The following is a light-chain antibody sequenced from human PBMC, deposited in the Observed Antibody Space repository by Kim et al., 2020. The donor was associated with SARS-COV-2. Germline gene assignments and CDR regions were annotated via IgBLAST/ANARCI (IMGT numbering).Light chain of an antibody. CDR2: AAS. Sequence: DIQMTQSPSSLSASVGDGVTITCRASQSISSYLNWYQQKPGKATKLLIYAASSLQSGVPSRFSGSGSGTDFTLTISSLQPEDFATYYCQQSYSTPYTFGQGTKLEI. CDR1: QSISSY. CDR3: QQSYSTPYT. V-gene: IGKV1-39*01. J-gene: IGKJ2*01.